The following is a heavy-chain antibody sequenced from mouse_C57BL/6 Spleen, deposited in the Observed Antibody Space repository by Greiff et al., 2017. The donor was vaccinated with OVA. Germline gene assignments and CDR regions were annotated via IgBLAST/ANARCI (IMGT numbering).Heavy chain of an antibody. V-gene: IGHV1-82*01. J-gene: IGHJ2*01. D-gene: IGHD3-2*02. CDR2: IYPGDGDT. CDR1: GYAFSSSW. CDR3: AREELRLPHYFDY. Sequence: QVQLQQSGPELVKPGASVKISCKASGYAFSSSWMNWVKQRPGKGLEWIGRIYPGDGDTNYNGKFKGKATLTADKSSSTAYMQLSSLTSEDSAVYFCAREELRLPHYFDYWGQGTTLTVSS.